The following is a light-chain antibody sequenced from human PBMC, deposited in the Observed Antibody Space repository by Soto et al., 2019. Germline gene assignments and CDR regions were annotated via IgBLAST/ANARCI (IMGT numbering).Light chain of an antibody. J-gene: IGLJ1*01. CDR2: EIN. CDR1: SSDVGAYDY. CDR3: SSFAGSNNFPYV. Sequence: QCALTHPPSASWSPGQSVTISCTGTSSDVGAYDYVSWYQQHPGKAPKLMIYEINKRPSGVPDRFSGSKSGNTASLTVSGLQAEDEADYYCSSFAGSNNFPYVFGTGTKVTVL. V-gene: IGLV2-8*01.